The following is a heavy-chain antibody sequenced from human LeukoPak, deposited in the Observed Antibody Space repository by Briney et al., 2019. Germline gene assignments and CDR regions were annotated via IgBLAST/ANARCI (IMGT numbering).Heavy chain of an antibody. Sequence: SETPSLTCTVSGGSISGYYWSWIRQPPGKGLEWIAYIYYSGSTHYNPSLKSRVTISVDTSKNQFSLKLSSVTAADTAVYYCARLAHPRHDYSTLRSYYMDVWGKGATVTVSS. D-gene: IGHD4-11*01. CDR3: ARLAHPRHDYSTLRSYYMDV. CDR1: GGSISGYY. J-gene: IGHJ6*03. CDR2: IYYSGST. V-gene: IGHV4-59*08.